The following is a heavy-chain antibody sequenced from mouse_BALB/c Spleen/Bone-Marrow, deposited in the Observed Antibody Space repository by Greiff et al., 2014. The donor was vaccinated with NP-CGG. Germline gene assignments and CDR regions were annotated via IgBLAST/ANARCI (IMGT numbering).Heavy chain of an antibody. D-gene: IGHD4-1*01. J-gene: IGHJ2*01. V-gene: IGHV2-6-5*01. CDR2: IGVGGIT. Sequence: VKLEESGPGLVTPSQTLSITCTVSGFSLADYGVSWIRQPPGKGLEWLGVIGVGGITYYNSPHKSRMSISKDNSNSEVFLKMYSLQTDDTAMYYCAKLNGDEGDYWGQGTTLTVSS. CDR1: GFSLADYG. CDR3: AKLNGDEGDY.